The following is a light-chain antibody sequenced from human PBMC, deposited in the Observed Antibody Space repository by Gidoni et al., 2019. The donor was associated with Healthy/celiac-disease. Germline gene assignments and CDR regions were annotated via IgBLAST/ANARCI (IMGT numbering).Light chain of an antibody. J-gene: IGKJ2*01. V-gene: IGKV3-15*01. CDR3: QQYNNWPPSYT. CDR2: GAS. CDR1: QSVSSN. Sequence: EIVMTQSPATLSVSPGESATLSCRASQSVSSNLAWYQQTPGQAPRLLIYGASTRATGIPARFSGSGSGTEFTLTISSLQSEDFAVYYCQQYNNWPPSYTFXQXTKLEIK.